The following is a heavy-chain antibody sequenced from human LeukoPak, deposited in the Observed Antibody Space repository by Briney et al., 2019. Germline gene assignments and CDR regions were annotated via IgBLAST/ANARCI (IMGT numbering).Heavy chain of an antibody. CDR2: INPNSGGT. CDR3: ARDLVGATTAFDI. D-gene: IGHD1-26*01. CDR1: GYTLTELS. Sequence: GASVKVSCKVSGYTLTELSMHWVRQAPGQGLEWMGWINPNSGGTNYAQKFQGRVTMTRDTSISTAYMELSRLRSDDTAVYYCARDLVGATTAFDIWGQGTMVTVSS. J-gene: IGHJ3*02. V-gene: IGHV1-2*02.